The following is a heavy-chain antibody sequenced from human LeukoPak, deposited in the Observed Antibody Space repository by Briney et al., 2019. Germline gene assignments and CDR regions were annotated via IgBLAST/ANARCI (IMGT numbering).Heavy chain of an antibody. CDR3: AKGVEMATIGWYFDL. CDR1: GFTFSSYA. D-gene: IGHD5-24*01. J-gene: IGHJ2*01. V-gene: IGHV3-30-3*01. Sequence: PGGSLRLSCAASGFTFSSYAMHWVRQAPGKGLEWVAVISYDGSNKYYADSVKGRFTISRDNSKNTLYLQMNSLRAEDTAVYYCAKGVEMATIGWYFDLWGRGTLVTVSS. CDR2: ISYDGSNK.